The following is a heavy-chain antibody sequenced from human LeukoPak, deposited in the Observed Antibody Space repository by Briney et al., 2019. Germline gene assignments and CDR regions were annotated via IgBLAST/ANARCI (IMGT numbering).Heavy chain of an antibody. D-gene: IGHD4-17*01. Sequence: PGGSLRLSCAASGFTFSSYSMNWVRQAPGKGLEWVSYISGTSSPRYYADSVKGRFTITRDNAKNSLYLQTNSLRAEDTAVYYCARDVYGDYAIDYWGQGTLVTVSS. J-gene: IGHJ4*02. CDR2: ISGTSSPR. CDR3: ARDVYGDYAIDY. V-gene: IGHV3-48*04. CDR1: GFTFSSYS.